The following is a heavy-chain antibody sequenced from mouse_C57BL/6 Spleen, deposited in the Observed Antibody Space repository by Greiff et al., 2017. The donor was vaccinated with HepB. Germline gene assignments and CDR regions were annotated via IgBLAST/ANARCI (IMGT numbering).Heavy chain of an antibody. CDR1: GYTFTSYW. CDR2: IDPSDSET. Sequence: QVQLQQPGAELVRPGSSVKLSCKASGYTFTSYWMHWVKQRPIQGLEWIGNIDPSDSETHYNQKFKDKATLTVDESSSTAYMQLSSLTSEDSAVYYCARFYYSNYFDYWGQGTTLTVSS. V-gene: IGHV1-52*01. J-gene: IGHJ2*01. D-gene: IGHD2-5*01. CDR3: ARFYYSNYFDY.